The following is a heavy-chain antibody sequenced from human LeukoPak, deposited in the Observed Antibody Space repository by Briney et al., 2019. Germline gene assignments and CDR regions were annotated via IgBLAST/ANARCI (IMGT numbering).Heavy chain of an antibody. CDR3: ARDMRVYSGSYWDY. Sequence: GASVKFSCKASGYTFTGYYMHWVRQATGQGIEWMGWINPNSGGTSYAQKFPGRVTMTRDTSISTAYMELSRLRSDDTAVYYCARDMRVYSGSYWDYWGQGTLVTVSS. J-gene: IGHJ4*02. V-gene: IGHV1-2*02. CDR1: GYTFTGYY. D-gene: IGHD1-26*01. CDR2: INPNSGGT.